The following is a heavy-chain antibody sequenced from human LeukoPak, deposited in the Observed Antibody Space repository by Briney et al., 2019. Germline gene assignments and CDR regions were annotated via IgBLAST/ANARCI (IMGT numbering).Heavy chain of an antibody. D-gene: IGHD3-22*01. V-gene: IGHV3-15*01. CDR2: IINNAGGGTT. CDR3: TTERRYYDSSGFYPFDC. CDR1: GFSFASYE. Sequence: PGGSLRLSCAASGFSFASYEMNWVRQAPGKGLEWVGRIINNAGGGTTNYAAPVKGRFTISRDDSKNTVYLEMSSLKTEDTAMYYCTTERRYYDSSGFYPFDCWGQGTLVTVSS. J-gene: IGHJ4*02.